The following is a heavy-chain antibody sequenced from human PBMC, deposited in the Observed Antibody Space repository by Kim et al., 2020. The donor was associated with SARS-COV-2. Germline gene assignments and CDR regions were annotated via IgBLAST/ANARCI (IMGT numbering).Heavy chain of an antibody. D-gene: IGHD2-21*02. CDR3: AKLSGGDCSCDY. Sequence: GGSLRLSCAASGFTFGSYAMNWVRQAPGKGLGWVSGITRGGGNTYYADSVKGRFTISRDNSKNTLDLQMNSLRAEDTAVYYCAKLSGGDCSCDYWGQGILVIVSS. CDR1: GFTFGSYA. J-gene: IGHJ4*02. CDR2: ITRGGGNT. V-gene: IGHV3-23*01.